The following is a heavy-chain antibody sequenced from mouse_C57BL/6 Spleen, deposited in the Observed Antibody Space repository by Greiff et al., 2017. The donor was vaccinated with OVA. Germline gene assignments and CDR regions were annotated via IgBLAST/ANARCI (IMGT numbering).Heavy chain of an antibody. CDR3: AREALYFDV. V-gene: IGHV3-6*01. CDR2: ISYDGSN. Sequence: ESGPGLVKPSQSLSLTCSVTGYSITSGYYWNWIRQFPGNKLEWMGYISYDGSNNYNPSLKNRISITRDTSKNQFFLKLNSVTTEDTATYYCAREALYFDVWGTGTTVTVSS. J-gene: IGHJ1*03. CDR1: GYSITSGYY.